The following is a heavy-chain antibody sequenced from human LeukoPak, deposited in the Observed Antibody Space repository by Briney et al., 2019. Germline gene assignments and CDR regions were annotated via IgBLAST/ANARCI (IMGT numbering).Heavy chain of an antibody. J-gene: IGHJ4*01. CDR2: IFDIGSI. Sequence: PSETLSLTCTVSGGSISDDSWTWIRQPPGKGLDWIGSIFDIGSITYNPSLRSRLTISVETSKNQISLKLSSVTAADTAVYFCARAASGDRYSGYAKDRYYFDRWGQEPWSPSPQ. CDR3: ARAASGDRYSGYAKDRYYFDR. D-gene: IGHD5-12*01. V-gene: IGHV4-59*01. CDR1: GGSISDDS.